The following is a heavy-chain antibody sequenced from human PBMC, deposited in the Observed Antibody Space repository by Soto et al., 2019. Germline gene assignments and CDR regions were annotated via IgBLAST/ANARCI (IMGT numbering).Heavy chain of an antibody. CDR3: AKDQAGYCSGGSCYHSGMDV. Sequence: QVQLVESGGGVVQPGRSLRLSCAASGFAFSSHGIHWVRQARGKGLEWVAFISYDGSNDYYVDSVKGRFTISRDHSKNTLYLQMNSLRAEDTAVYYCAKDQAGYCSGGSCYHSGMDVWGKGTTVTVSS. D-gene: IGHD2-15*01. CDR2: ISYDGSND. J-gene: IGHJ6*04. CDR1: GFAFSSHG. V-gene: IGHV3-30*18.